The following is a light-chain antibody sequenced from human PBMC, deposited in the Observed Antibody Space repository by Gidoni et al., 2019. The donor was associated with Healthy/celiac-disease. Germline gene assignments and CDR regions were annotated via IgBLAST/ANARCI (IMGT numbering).Light chain of an antibody. CDR2: SNN. CDR1: SSNIGINT. V-gene: IGLV1-44*01. CDR3: AAWDDSLNGHVV. J-gene: IGLJ2*01. Sequence: QSVLPQPPSASGTPGPRVTISCSGRSSNIGINTVNWYQQLPGTAPKLLTYSNNQRPSGVPDRFSGSKSGPSASLSISGLQSEDEADYYCAAWDDSLNGHVVFCGGTKLTVL.